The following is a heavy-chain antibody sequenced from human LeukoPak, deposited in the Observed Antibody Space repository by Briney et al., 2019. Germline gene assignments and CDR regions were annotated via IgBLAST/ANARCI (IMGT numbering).Heavy chain of an antibody. J-gene: IGHJ6*04. CDR2: ISYDGSNK. CDR1: GFTFSSYA. CDR3: ARSYYDSLTGFVDV. V-gene: IGHV3-30*04. D-gene: IGHD3-9*01. Sequence: GRSLRLSCAASGFTFSSYAMLWVRQAPGKGLVWVTVISYDGSNKYYADSVKGRFTITRDNSKNTLYLQMNSLRAEDTAVYYCARSYYDSLTGFVDVWGKGTTVTVSS.